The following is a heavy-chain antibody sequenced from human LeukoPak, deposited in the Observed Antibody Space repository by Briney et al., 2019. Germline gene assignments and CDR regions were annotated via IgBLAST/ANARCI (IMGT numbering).Heavy chain of an antibody. J-gene: IGHJ5*02. CDR3: ARAGAPYSGSYSGWFDP. Sequence: SETLSLSCTVSGGSISSSSYYWGWIRQPPGKGLEWIGSIYYSGSTYYNPSLKSRVTISVDTSKNQFSLKLSSVTAADTAVYYCARAGAPYSGSYSGWFDPWGQGTLVTVSS. CDR1: GGSISSSSYY. CDR2: IYYSGST. D-gene: IGHD1-26*01. V-gene: IGHV4-39*07.